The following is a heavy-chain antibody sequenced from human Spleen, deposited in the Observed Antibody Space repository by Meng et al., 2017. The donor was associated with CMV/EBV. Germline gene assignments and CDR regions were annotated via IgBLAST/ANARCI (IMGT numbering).Heavy chain of an antibody. J-gene: IGHJ4*02. D-gene: IGHD4-17*01. V-gene: IGHV4-34*01. CDR3: ATGTTGFISY. CDR1: GGSFSGYY. Sequence: QVQLQQWGAGLLKPSETFVLTCAGYGGSFSGYYWSWIRQPPGKGLEWIGEINHSGSTNYNPSLKSRVTISVDTSKNQFSLKLSSVTAADTAVYYCATGTTGFISYWGQGTLVTVSS. CDR2: INHSGST.